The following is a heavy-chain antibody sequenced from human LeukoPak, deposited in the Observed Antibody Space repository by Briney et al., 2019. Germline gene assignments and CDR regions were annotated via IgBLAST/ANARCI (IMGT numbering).Heavy chain of an antibody. CDR1: EFTFSSYV. Sequence: GGSLRLSCAASEFTFSSYVMTWVRRAPGEGREWVSAISVRGTSTYYADSVKGRFTISRDNSKNTLYLQMNSLRAEDTAVYYCARGSTNWDGFKGGFDPWGQRTLVTVSS. D-gene: IGHD1-26*01. J-gene: IGHJ5*02. CDR2: ISVRGTST. CDR3: ARGSTNWDGFKGGFDP. V-gene: IGHV3-23*01.